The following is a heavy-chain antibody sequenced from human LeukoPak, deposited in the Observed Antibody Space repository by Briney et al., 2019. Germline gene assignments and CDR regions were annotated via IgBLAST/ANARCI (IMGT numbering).Heavy chain of an antibody. CDR3: ARVLPGELLPIYYYYGMDV. Sequence: GASVKVSCKASGYTFTSYGISWVRQAPGQGLEWMGWISAYNGNTNYAQKLQGRVTMTTDTSTSTAYMELRSLRSDDTAVYYCARVLPGELLPIYYYYGMDVWGQGTTVTVSS. CDR2: ISAYNGNT. J-gene: IGHJ6*02. CDR1: GYTFTSYG. V-gene: IGHV1-18*01. D-gene: IGHD1-26*01.